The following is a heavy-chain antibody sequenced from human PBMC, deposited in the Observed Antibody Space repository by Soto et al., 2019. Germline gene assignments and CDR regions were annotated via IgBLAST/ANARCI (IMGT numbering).Heavy chain of an antibody. CDR3: ASAARYCSGGSCYFLWFDP. CDR1: GGSISSYY. V-gene: IGHV4-59*01. D-gene: IGHD2-15*01. J-gene: IGHJ5*02. Sequence: SETLSLTCTFSGGSISSYYWTWIRQPPGRGLEWIGYMSYSGSTNYNPSLKSRVTISVDMSKNQFSLNLTSVTAADTAVYYCASAARYCSGGSCYFLWFDPWGQGILVTVS. CDR2: MSYSGST.